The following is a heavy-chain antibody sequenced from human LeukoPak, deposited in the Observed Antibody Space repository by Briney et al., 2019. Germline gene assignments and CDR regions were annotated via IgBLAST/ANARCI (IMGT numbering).Heavy chain of an antibody. CDR1: GFTFSSYT. CDR3: ASLSGSDY. J-gene: IGHJ4*02. V-gene: IGHV3-21*01. D-gene: IGHD3-10*01. CDR2: ISSSSSYI. Sequence: GGSLRLSCAASGFTFSSYTMSWVRQAPGKGLEWVSSISSSSSYIYYADSVKGRFTISRDNAKNSLYLQMNSLRAEDTAVYYCASLSGSDYWGQGTLVTVSS.